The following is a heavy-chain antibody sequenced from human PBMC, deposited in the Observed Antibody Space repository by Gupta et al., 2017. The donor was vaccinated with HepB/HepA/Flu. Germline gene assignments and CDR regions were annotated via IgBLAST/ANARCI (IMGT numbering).Heavy chain of an antibody. Sequence: QVQLVQSGAEVKKPGASVKVSCKASGYTFPAYYMHWVRQAPGQGLEWMGRINPNNGGTNYAQKCQGRVTMTRDTSISTVDMELSRLRSDDTAVYDCARAILDAGRVYYYYYRDVWGKGTTVTVSS. CDR2: INPNNGGT. V-gene: IGHV1-2*02. CDR3: ARAILDAGRVYYYYYRDV. CDR1: GYTFPAYY. D-gene: IGHD5-18*01. J-gene: IGHJ6*03.